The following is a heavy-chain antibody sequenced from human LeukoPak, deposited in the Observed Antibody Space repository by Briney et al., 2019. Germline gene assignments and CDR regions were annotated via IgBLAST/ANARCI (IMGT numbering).Heavy chain of an antibody. D-gene: IGHD6-19*01. Sequence: GGSLRLSCAASGLAFTNSWMSWVRQTPGEGLEWVANIKQDGSEKYYVDSVRGRFTISRDNAKNSLYLQMNSLTAEDTALYYCARLSTAVAGGDYWGQGTLVTVSS. CDR2: IKQDGSEK. V-gene: IGHV3-7*01. J-gene: IGHJ4*02. CDR1: GLAFTNSW. CDR3: ARLSTAVAGGDY.